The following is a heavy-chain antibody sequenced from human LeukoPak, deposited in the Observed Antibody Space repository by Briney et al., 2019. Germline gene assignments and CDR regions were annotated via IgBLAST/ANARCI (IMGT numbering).Heavy chain of an antibody. Sequence: GGSLRLSCAASGFTFSSYAMSWVRQAPGKGLEWVSAISGSGGSTYYADSVKGWFTISRDNSKNTLYLQMNSLRAEDTAVYYCAKSVLRFLEWFQNYGMDVWGQGTTVTVSS. V-gene: IGHV3-23*01. CDR1: GFTFSSYA. CDR3: AKSVLRFLEWFQNYGMDV. CDR2: ISGSGGST. J-gene: IGHJ6*02. D-gene: IGHD3-3*01.